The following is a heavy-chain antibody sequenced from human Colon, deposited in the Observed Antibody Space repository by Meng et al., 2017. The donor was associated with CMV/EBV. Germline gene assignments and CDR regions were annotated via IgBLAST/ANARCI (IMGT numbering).Heavy chain of an antibody. CDR3: VRESQSGSYIYLQH. V-gene: IGHV1-18*01. D-gene: IGHD1-26*01. CDR2: ISAYTGDT. Sequence: VLVVESGAEVKKPGASVKVSCKASGYTFTNYGISWVRQAPGQGLEWMGWISAYTGDTYYAQKFQGRVTMTTDTSTSTAYMELRSLRSDDTAVYYCVRESQSGSYIYLQHWGQGTLVTVSS. J-gene: IGHJ1*01. CDR1: GYTFTNYG.